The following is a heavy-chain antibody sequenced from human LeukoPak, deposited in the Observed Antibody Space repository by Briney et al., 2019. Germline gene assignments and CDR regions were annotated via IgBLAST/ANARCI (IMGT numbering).Heavy chain of an antibody. CDR3: ARPAYGDSYDAFDI. J-gene: IGHJ3*02. D-gene: IGHD4-17*01. CDR2: LYPGDSDS. V-gene: IGHV5-51*01. Sequence: GESLKISCKAYGYSFFSNYWIAWVRQMPGKGLEWMGILYPGDSDSRYSPSFQGQVTISADRSISTAYLHWSSLKVSDTAMYYCARPAYGDSYDAFDIWGQGTMVTVSS. CDR1: GYSFFSNYW.